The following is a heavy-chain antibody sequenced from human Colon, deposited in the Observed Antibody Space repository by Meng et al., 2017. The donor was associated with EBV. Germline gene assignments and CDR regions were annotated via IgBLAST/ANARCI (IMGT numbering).Heavy chain of an antibody. J-gene: IGHJ4*02. CDR3: ARRRGGSGRDC. D-gene: IGHD3-10*01. CDR1: GGSISSSHYY. V-gene: IGHV4-39*01. CDR2: IYHSGST. Sequence: LQPPESGQGLVTPSETLSLTCTGSGGSISSSHYYWGWVRQPPGKGLQWIGTIYHSGSTSYNPSLQSRVTMFVDTSKNQFSLMLTSVTATDTAVYYCARRRGGSGRDCWGQGTLVTVSS.